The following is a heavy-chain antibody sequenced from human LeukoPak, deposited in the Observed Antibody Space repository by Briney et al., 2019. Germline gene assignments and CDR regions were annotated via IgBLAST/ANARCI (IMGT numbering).Heavy chain of an antibody. CDR1: GFIFSSYS. CDR3: ARTTPAAGEFFFDY. CDR2: ISSSSSYI. D-gene: IGHD3-10*01. V-gene: IGHV3-21*01. Sequence: PGGSLRLSCAASGFIFSSYSMNWVRQAPGKGLEWVSSISSSSSYIYYADSGKGRFTISRDNAKNSLYLQRNSLRAEDTAVYYCARTTPAAGEFFFDYWGQGTLVTVSS. J-gene: IGHJ4*02.